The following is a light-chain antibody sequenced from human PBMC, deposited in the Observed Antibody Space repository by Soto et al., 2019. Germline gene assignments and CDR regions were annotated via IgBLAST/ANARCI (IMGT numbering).Light chain of an antibody. CDR1: SSDVGSYNR. J-gene: IGLJ2*01. V-gene: IGLV2-18*02. CDR3: SSYTSSSTHVV. Sequence: QSALTQPPSVSGSPGQSVTISCTGTSSDVGSYNRVSWYQQPPGTAPKLMIYEVSNRPSGVPDRFSGSKSGNTASLTISGLLAEDEADYYCSSYTSSSTHVVFGGGTKVTVL. CDR2: EVS.